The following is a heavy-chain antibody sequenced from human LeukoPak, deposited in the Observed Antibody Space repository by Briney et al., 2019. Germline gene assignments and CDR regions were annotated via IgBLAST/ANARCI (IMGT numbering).Heavy chain of an antibody. V-gene: IGHV4-38-2*02. D-gene: IGHD6-13*01. CDR3: ARGIAAAGTFDY. CDR2: IYHSGST. J-gene: IGHJ4*02. Sequence: SETLSLTCTVSGYSISSGYYWGWIRQPPGKGLEWIGSIYHSGSTYYNPSLKSRVTISVDTSKNQFSLKLSSVTAADTAVYYCARGIAAAGTFDYWGQGTLVTVSS. CDR1: GYSISSGYY.